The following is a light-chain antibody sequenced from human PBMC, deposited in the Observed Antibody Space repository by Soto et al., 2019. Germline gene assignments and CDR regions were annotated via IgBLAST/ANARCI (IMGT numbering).Light chain of an antibody. CDR1: QGIGSY. V-gene: IGKV1-9*01. CDR2: AAS. Sequence: IQLTQSPSSLSASIGDRVTITCRASQGIGSYLAWYQQIPGRAPKLLIYAASTLQSGVPSRFSGSGSGTDFTLTISSLRPEDFATYYCQQLNSYPLTFGGGTKVDIK. CDR3: QQLNSYPLT. J-gene: IGKJ4*01.